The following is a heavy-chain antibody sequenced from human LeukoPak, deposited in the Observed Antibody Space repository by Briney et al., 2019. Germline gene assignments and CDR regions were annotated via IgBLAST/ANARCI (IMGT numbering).Heavy chain of an antibody. V-gene: IGHV3-53*01. D-gene: IGHD3-10*01. CDR2: IYSGGST. Sequence: PGGSLRLSCAASGFTINNYYMTWVRQAPGKGLEWASVIYSGGSTYYADSVKGRFTISRDNSKNTLYLQMNSLRAEDTAVYYCASYKAYYYGSGAAGSQSHWGQGTLVTVSS. CDR1: GFTINNYY. J-gene: IGHJ4*02. CDR3: ASYKAYYYGSGAAGSQSH.